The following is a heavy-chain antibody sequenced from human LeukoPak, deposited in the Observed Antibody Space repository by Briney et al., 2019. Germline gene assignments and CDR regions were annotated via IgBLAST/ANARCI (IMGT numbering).Heavy chain of an antibody. V-gene: IGHV3-30*02. D-gene: IGHD6-6*01. CDR3: AKDLPQTLKASSSSGFDY. J-gene: IGHJ4*02. CDR1: GFTFSSYG. CDR2: IRYDGSNK. Sequence: GGSLRLSCAASGFTFSSYGMHWVRQAPGKGLEWVAFIRYDGSNKYYADSVKGRFTISRDNSKNTLYLQMNSLRAEDTAVYYCAKDLPQTLKASSSSGFDYWGQGTLVTVSS.